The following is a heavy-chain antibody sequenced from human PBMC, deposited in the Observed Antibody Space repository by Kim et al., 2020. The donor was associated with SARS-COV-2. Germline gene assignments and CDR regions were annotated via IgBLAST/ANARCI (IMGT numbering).Heavy chain of an antibody. CDR1: GFTFSSYA. CDR3: ANGDIVATMPADY. Sequence: GGSLRLSCAASGFTFSSYAMSWVRQAPGKGLEWVSAISGRGGSTDNADSVKGRLTSSRDNSKNTLYLQMNSLRAEETAVYYCANGDIVATMPADYWGQGTLVTVSS. CDR2: ISGRGGST. D-gene: IGHD5-12*01. J-gene: IGHJ4*02. V-gene: IGHV3-23*01.